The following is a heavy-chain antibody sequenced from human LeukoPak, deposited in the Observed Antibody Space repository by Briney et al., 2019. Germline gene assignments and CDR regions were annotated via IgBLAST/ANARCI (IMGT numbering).Heavy chain of an antibody. J-gene: IGHJ4*02. D-gene: IGHD1-26*01. V-gene: IGHV3-30*18. CDR3: AKDGGRWWELLLDY. CDR1: GFTFSSYG. CDR2: ISYDGSNK. Sequence: GRSLRLSCSASGFTFSSYGMHWVRQAPGKGLEWVAVISYDGSNKYYAASVKGRFTISRDNSKNTLYLQMNSLRAEDTAVYYCAKDGGRWWELLLDYWGQGTLVTVSS.